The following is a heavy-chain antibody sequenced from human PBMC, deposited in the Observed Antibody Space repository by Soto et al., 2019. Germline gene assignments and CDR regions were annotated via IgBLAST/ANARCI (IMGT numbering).Heavy chain of an antibody. J-gene: IGHJ4*02. Sequence: PSETLSLTCAVSGGSISSGGYSWSWIRQPPGKGLEWIGYIYHSGSTYYNPSLKSRVTISVDRSKNQFSLKLSSVTAADTAVYYCARAGGLGALAADYWGQGTLVTVSS. D-gene: IGHD6-19*01. CDR2: IYHSGST. CDR3: ARAGGLGALAADY. V-gene: IGHV4-30-2*01. CDR1: GGSISSGGYS.